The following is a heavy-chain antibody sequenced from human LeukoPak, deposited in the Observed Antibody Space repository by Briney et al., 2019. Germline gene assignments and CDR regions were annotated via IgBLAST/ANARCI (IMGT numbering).Heavy chain of an antibody. J-gene: IGHJ4*02. D-gene: IGHD1-26*01. V-gene: IGHV3-9*01. Sequence: PGRSLRLSCAASGFTFDDYAMHWVRQAPGKGLEWVSGISWNSGSIGYADSVKGRFTISRDNAKNSLYLQMNSLRAEDTALYYCAKLGAREATDDYWGQGTLVTVSS. CDR3: AKLGAREATDDY. CDR2: ISWNSGSI. CDR1: GFTFDDYA.